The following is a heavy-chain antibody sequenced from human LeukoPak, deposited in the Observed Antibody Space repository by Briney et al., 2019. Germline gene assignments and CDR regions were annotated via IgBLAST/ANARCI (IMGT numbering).Heavy chain of an antibody. CDR1: GFTFSSYW. V-gene: IGHV3-74*01. J-gene: IGHJ5*02. CDR2: INSDGSST. D-gene: IGHD2-2*01. Sequence: GGSLRLSCAASGFTFSSYWMHWVRQAPGKGLVWVSRINSDGSSTSYADSVKGRFTISRDNAKNTLYLQMNSLRAEDTAVYYCAKDRYCSSTSCPPYWFDPWGQGTLVTVSS. CDR3: AKDRYCSSTSCPPYWFDP.